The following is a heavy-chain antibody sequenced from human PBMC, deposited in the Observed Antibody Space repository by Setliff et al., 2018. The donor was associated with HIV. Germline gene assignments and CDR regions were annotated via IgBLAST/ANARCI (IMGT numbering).Heavy chain of an antibody. CDR2: VFPDDSDT. CDR1: GYSFTTLW. CDR3: ARSVGFKATTRLDF. D-gene: IGHD3-3*01. V-gene: IGHV5-51*01. J-gene: IGHJ4*02. Sequence: PGESLKISCQASGYSFTTLWIAWVRQMPGKGLEWMGMVFPDDSDTRYSPSFQGQVSMSADKSINTAYLQWSSLKASDTAVYYCARSVGFKATTRLDFWGPGTLVTVSS.